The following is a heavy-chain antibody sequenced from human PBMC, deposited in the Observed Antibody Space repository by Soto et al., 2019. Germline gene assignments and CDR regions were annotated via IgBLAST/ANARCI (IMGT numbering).Heavy chain of an antibody. D-gene: IGHD3-10*01. CDR3: ARQSLRITMVRGVSGPSVAPDY. J-gene: IGHJ4*02. CDR1: GGSISSSSYY. V-gene: IGHV4-39*01. Sequence: SETLSLTCTVSGGSISSSSYYWGWIRQPPGKGLEWIGSIYYSGSTYYNPSLKSRVTISVDTSKNQFSLKLSSVTAADTAVYYCARQSLRITMVRGVSGPSVAPDYWGQRTLVTVSS. CDR2: IYYSGST.